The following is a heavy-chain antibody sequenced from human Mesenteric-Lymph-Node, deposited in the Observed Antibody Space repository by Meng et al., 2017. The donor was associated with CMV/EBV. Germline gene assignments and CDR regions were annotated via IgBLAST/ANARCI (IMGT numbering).Heavy chain of an antibody. D-gene: IGHD4-23*01. J-gene: IGHJ4*02. CDR1: GGSLSGYD. CDR3: ARHQRWLKSEGGFNY. V-gene: IGHV4-34*01. Sequence: QGQLQQWGSGLLKPSATLSLTCAVYGGSLSGYDWSWIRQPPGKGLEWIGEINHSGSTNYNPSLKSRVTISVDTSKNQFSLKLSSVTAADTAVYYCARHQRWLKSEGGFNYWGQGTLVTVSS. CDR2: INHSGST.